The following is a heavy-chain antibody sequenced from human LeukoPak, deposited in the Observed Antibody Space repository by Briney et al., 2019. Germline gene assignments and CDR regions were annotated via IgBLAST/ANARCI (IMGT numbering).Heavy chain of an antibody. CDR2: ITPSDGA. CDR3: ARDRYGDGFAHFDY. Sequence: GASVKVSCESSGYTFTAYAVHWVRQAPGQGLEWMGWITPSDGANYAQKFQGRVTMTRDTSMSTAYTDLNRLTSDDTAVYFCARDRYGDGFAHFDYWGQGTLVTVSS. D-gene: IGHD5-24*01. J-gene: IGHJ4*02. V-gene: IGHV1-2*02. CDR1: GYTFTAYA.